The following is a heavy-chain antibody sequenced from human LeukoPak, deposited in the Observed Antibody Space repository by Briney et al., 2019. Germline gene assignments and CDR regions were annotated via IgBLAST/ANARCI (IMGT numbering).Heavy chain of an antibody. V-gene: IGHV4-34*01. J-gene: IGHJ4*02. CDR2: INHSGST. Sequence: SETLSLTCTVSGGSISSYYWSWIRQPPGKGLEWIGEINHSGSTNYNPSLKSRVTMSVDTSKNQFSLKLSSVTAADTAVYYCARGRGELLTSYYFDYWGQGTLVTVSS. CDR1: GGSISSYY. CDR3: ARGRGELLTSYYFDY. D-gene: IGHD1-26*01.